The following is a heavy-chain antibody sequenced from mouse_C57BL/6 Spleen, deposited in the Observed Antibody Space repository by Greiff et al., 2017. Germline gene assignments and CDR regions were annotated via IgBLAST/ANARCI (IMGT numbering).Heavy chain of an antibody. CDR3: ESRGKSCGAMDY. CDR1: GYAFSSSW. V-gene: IGHV1-82*01. Sequence: QVQLQQSGPELVKPGASVKISCKASGYAFSSSWMNWVKQRPGKGLEWIGRIYPRDGDTNYNGKFKGKATLTVDKSSSPAYMQLSSLTSEDSAVEVCESRGKSCGAMDYWGQGTSVTVSS. CDR2: IYPRDGDT. J-gene: IGHJ4*01.